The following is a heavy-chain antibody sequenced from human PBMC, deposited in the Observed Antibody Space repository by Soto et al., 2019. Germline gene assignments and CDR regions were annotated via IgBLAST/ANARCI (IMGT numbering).Heavy chain of an antibody. D-gene: IGHD3-22*01. Sequence: PGESLKISCKGSGYSFTSYCIGWVRQMPGKGLEWMGIIYPGDSDTRYSPSFQGQVTISADKSISTAYLQWSSLKASDTAMYYCARGPLTMIVVVIPGFDYWGQGTLVTVSS. V-gene: IGHV5-51*01. CDR3: ARGPLTMIVVVIPGFDY. CDR2: IYPGDSDT. CDR1: GYSFTSYC. J-gene: IGHJ4*02.